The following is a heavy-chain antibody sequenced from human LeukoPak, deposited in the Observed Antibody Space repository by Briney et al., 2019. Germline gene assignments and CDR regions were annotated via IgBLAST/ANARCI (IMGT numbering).Heavy chain of an antibody. CDR2: IIPIFGTA. V-gene: IGHV1-69*13. Sequence: WASVKVSCKASGGTFSSYAISWVRQAPGQGLEWMGGIIPIFGTANYAQKFQGRVTITADESTSTAYMELSSLRSEDTAVYYCARASRGRDGYKRGWFDPWGQGTLVTVSS. CDR3: ARASRGRDGYKRGWFDP. D-gene: IGHD5-24*01. CDR1: GGTFSSYA. J-gene: IGHJ5*02.